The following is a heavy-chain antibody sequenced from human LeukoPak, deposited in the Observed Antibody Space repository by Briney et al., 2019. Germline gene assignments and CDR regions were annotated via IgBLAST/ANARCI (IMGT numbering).Heavy chain of an antibody. CDR2: INHSGST. D-gene: IGHD2-21*02. J-gene: IGHJ4*02. CDR3: ARTRQEYCGGDCYSLFDY. Sequence: PSETLSLTCAVYGGSFSGYYWSWIRQPPGKGLEWIGEINHSGSTNYNLSLKSRVTISVDTSKNQFSLKLSSVTAADTAVYYCARTRQEYCGGDCYSLFDYWGQGTLVTVSS. V-gene: IGHV4-34*01. CDR1: GGSFSGYY.